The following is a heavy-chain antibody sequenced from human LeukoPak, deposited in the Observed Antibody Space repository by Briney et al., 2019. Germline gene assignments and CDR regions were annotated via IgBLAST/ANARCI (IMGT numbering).Heavy chain of an antibody. CDR1: GGSISSSNW. Sequence: PSGTLSLTCALSGGSISSSNWWSWFRQPPGKGLDGIVYIDYMGSTKYNPSLKSRVTISVDASKTQFSLKLNSVTAADTAVYYCARGSRELYYFDYWGQGTLVTVSS. CDR3: ARGSRELYYFDY. D-gene: IGHD1-7*01. CDR2: IDYMGST. J-gene: IGHJ4*02. V-gene: IGHV4-4*02.